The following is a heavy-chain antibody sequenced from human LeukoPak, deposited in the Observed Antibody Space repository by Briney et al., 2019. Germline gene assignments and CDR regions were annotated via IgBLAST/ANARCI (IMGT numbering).Heavy chain of an antibody. CDR1: GFTFDDYA. V-gene: IGHV3-43*02. CDR3: AREYSTGFDP. CDR2: ISGDGGST. Sequence: GGSLRLSCAASGFTFDDYAMHWVRQPPGKSLEWVSLISGDGGSTYYADSVKGRFTISRDNAKNTLYLQMNSLRAEDTAVYYCAREYSTGFDPWGQGTLVTVSS. J-gene: IGHJ5*02. D-gene: IGHD2-15*01.